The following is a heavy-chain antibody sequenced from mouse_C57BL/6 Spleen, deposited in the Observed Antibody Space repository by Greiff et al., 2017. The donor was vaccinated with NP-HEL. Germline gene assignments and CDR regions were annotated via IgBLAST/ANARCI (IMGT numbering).Heavy chain of an antibody. Sequence: VQLQQSGPVLVKPGASVKMSCKASGYTFTDYYMNWVKQSHGKSLEWIGVINPYNGGTSYNQKFKGKATLTVDKSSSTAYMELNSLTSEDSAVYYCARGYFGYFDYWGQGTTLTVSS. CDR3: ARGYFGYFDY. CDR2: INPYNGGT. V-gene: IGHV1-19*01. J-gene: IGHJ2*01. CDR1: GYTFTDYY. D-gene: IGHD2-3*01.